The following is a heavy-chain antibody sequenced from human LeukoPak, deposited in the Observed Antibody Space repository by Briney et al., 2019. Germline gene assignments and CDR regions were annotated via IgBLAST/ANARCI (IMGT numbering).Heavy chain of an antibody. D-gene: IGHD6-13*01. CDR3: AKGDWNEVIAAAGPISFDY. CDR2: ISGSGGST. CDR1: GFTFSSYA. V-gene: IGHV3-23*01. Sequence: GGSLRLSCAASGFTFSSYAMSWVRQAPGKGLEWVSAISGSGGSTYYADSVKGRFTISRDNSKNTLYLQMNSLRAEDTAVYYCAKGDWNEVIAAAGPISFDYWGQGTLVTVSS. J-gene: IGHJ4*02.